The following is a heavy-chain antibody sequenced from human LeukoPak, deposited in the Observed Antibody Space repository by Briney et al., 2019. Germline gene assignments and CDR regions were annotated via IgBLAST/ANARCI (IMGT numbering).Heavy chain of an antibody. V-gene: IGHV1-46*01. CDR2: INPSGGST. J-gene: IGHJ4*02. D-gene: IGHD2-2*01. Sequence: ASVKVSCKASGYTFTSYYMHWVRQAPGQGREWMGIINPSGGSTSYAQKFQGRVTMTRDMSTSTVYMELSRLRSDDTAVYYCARDGVRYCSSTSCLNDYWGQGTLVTVSS. CDR1: GYTFTSYY. CDR3: ARDGVRYCSSTSCLNDY.